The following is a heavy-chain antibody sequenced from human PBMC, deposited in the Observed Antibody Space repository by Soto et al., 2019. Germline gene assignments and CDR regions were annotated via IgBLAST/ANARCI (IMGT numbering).Heavy chain of an antibody. Sequence: GGSLRLSCAASGFTFSSYAMSWVRQAPGKGLEWVSAIRGSGGSTYYADSVKGRFTISRDNSKNTLYLQMNSLRAEDTAVYYCAKDRSNYGDFDYWGQGALVTVSS. CDR3: AKDRSNYGDFDY. D-gene: IGHD4-17*01. CDR1: GFTFSSYA. J-gene: IGHJ4*02. CDR2: IRGSGGST. V-gene: IGHV3-23*01.